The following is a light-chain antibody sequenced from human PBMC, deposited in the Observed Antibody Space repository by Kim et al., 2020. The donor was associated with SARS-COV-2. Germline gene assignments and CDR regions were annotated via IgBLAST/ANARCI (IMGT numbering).Light chain of an antibody. V-gene: IGKV3-11*01. J-gene: IGKJ5*01. CDR1: HSISND. CDR2: DTF. Sequence: LSPGDRATLSGRARHSISNDLAWYQQKPGQAPRLLIYDTFNGATGIPARFSGSGSGTDFTITISSLEPEDSAVYYCQQRNYWPITFGQGTRLEIK. CDR3: QQRNYWPIT.